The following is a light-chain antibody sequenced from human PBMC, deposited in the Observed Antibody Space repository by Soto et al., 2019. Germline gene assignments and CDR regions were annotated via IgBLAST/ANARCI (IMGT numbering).Light chain of an antibody. CDR2: RNN. CDR3: SAWDDSLNGVL. Sequence: QAVVAQPPSASATPGQRVTISCSGSSSNIGTNNVNWYQHLPGTAPKLLIYRNNQRPSGVPDRFSGSRSGTSASLAISGLQSEDEADYYCSAWDDSLNGVLFGGGTKLTVL. J-gene: IGLJ2*01. V-gene: IGLV1-44*01. CDR1: SSNIGTNN.